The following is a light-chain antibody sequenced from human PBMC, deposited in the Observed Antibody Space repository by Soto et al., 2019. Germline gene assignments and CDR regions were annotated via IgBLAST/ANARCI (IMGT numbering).Light chain of an antibody. Sequence: IHMTHSPSSLSASVLYRVTITFLSIQGIRNDLFWFHQKPGKAPKLLIYAASSLQSGVPSRFSGSGSGTDFTLTISSLQPEDCAIYFCQQANSFPITFGQGTRLEIK. V-gene: IGKV1-6*01. CDR3: QQANSFPIT. J-gene: IGKJ5*01. CDR1: QGIRND. CDR2: AAS.